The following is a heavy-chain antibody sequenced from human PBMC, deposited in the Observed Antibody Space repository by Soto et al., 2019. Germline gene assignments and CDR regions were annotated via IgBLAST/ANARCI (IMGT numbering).Heavy chain of an antibody. CDR1: GYTFTAYY. D-gene: IGHD3-10*01. Sequence: QVQLVQSGAEVKKPGASVKVSCKASGYTFTAYYIHWGRQAPEQGLEGMGWTNPNSGGTNYAKKFQGWVTMTRDTSISTAYMELSRLRSDDTAVYYCARGTYGSGSYLFDPWGQGTLVTVSS. V-gene: IGHV1-2*04. CDR3: ARGTYGSGSYLFDP. J-gene: IGHJ5*02. CDR2: TNPNSGGT.